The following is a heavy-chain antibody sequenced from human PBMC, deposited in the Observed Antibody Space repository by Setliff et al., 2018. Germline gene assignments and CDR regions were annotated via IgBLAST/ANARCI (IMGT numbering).Heavy chain of an antibody. CDR2: IIPILGIA. CDR1: GYIFTGYY. V-gene: IGHV1-2*02. J-gene: IGHJ4*02. Sequence: ASVKVSCKASGYIFTGYYMQWVRQAPGQGLEWMGGIIPILGIANYAQKFQGRVTMTRDTSTSTAYMELSSLRSEDRAIYHCVRGGRTLTTLPPSPPFAYWGQGTLVTVSS. CDR3: VRGGRTLTTLPPSPPFAY. D-gene: IGHD4-17*01.